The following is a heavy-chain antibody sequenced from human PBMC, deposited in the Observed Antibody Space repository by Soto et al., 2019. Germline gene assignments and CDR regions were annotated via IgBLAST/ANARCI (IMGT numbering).Heavy chain of an antibody. D-gene: IGHD4-4*01. CDR1: GFTFSGYW. J-gene: IGHJ4*02. CDR3: ARATYSNAWYRFDL. Sequence: PRGSLRLSCEASGFTFSGYWMSWVRQAPGKGLGWVADIKHDGSVQYYVDSVKGRFTISRDNAKKLLFLQMNGLRAEDTALYYCARATYSNAWYRFDLWGQGTLVTVSS. V-gene: IGHV3-7*03. CDR2: IKHDGSVQ.